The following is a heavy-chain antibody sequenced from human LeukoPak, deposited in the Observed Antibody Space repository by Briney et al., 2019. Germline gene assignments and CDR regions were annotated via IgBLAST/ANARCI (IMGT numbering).Heavy chain of an antibody. V-gene: IGHV3-30*02. CDR1: GFTFSSYA. Sequence: GGSLRLSCAASGFTFSSYAMSWVRQAPGKGLEWVAFIRYDGSIKYYADSVKGRFTISRDNSKNTLYLQMNNLGAEDTAVYYCAKGKRDYYGSGTYPSLYYFDYWGQGTLVTVSS. CDR2: IRYDGSIK. CDR3: AKGKRDYYGSGTYPSLYYFDY. D-gene: IGHD3-10*01. J-gene: IGHJ4*02.